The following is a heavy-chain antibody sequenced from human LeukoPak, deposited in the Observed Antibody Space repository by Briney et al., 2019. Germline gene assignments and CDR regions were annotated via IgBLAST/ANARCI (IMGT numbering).Heavy chain of an antibody. Sequence: SETLSLTCTVPGGSISSGSYYWSWIRQPAGKGLEWIGRIYTSGSTNYNPSLKSRVTISVDTSKNQFSLKLSSVTAADTAVYYCASEVSSGWYEIDYWGQGTLVTVSS. CDR1: GGSISSGSYY. CDR3: ASEVSSGWYEIDY. D-gene: IGHD6-19*01. J-gene: IGHJ4*02. CDR2: IYTSGST. V-gene: IGHV4-61*02.